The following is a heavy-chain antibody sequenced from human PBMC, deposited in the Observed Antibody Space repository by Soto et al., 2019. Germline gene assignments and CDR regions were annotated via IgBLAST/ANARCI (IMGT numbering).Heavy chain of an antibody. J-gene: IGHJ5*02. CDR3: VRDEDYSRRFDP. CDR1: GGSLSSTGHY. V-gene: IGHV4-39*01. Sequence: QLQLQESGPGLVKPSETLSLTCTVSGGSLSSTGHYCGWVREPPGKGLEWIASMSYSEITYYNPSLRCSATMSVEPTKNQFSPKLRSVSAADTAVYFCVRDEDYSRRFDPWRQGTLVTVSS. D-gene: IGHD4-4*01. CDR2: MSYSEIT.